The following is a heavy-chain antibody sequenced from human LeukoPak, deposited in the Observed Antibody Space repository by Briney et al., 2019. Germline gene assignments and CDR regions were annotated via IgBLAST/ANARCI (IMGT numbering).Heavy chain of an antibody. CDR1: GYTFSGYY. J-gene: IGHJ4*02. D-gene: IGHD2-21*01. Sequence: ASAKVSCKASGYTFSGYYIHWVRQAPGQGLEWLGRINPNSGATNYAQKFQDRVTMTWDTSISTAYMELGRLTSDDTAVYYCARRSLVGPTADFDYWGQGTLVTVSS. V-gene: IGHV1-2*06. CDR2: INPNSGAT. CDR3: ARRSLVGPTADFDY.